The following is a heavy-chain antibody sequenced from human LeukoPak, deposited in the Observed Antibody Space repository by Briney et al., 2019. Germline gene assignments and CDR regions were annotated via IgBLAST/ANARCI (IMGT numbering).Heavy chain of an antibody. V-gene: IGHV3-7*05. Sequence: GGSLRLSCATSGFTFDSYWMSWVRQAPGKGLEWVANIKEDGSEKYYVDSVKGRFTISRDNAKNSVYLQMNSLRADDTAVYYCARDKDVYFDYWGQGTLVTVSS. J-gene: IGHJ4*02. CDR2: IKEDGSEK. CDR3: ARDKDVYFDY. CDR1: GFTFDSYW.